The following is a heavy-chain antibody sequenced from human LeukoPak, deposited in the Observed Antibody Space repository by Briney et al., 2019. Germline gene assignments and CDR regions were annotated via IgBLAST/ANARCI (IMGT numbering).Heavy chain of an antibody. CDR1: GFTFSSYE. CDR3: ARVKVGTTNRFDY. D-gene: IGHD1-26*01. J-gene: IGHJ4*02. Sequence: GSLRLSCAASGFTFSSYEMNWVRQAPGKGLEWVSYISGSGTTIYYADSVKGRFTISRDNAKNSLYLQMNSLRAEDTAVYYCARVKVGTTNRFDYWGQGTLVTVSS. V-gene: IGHV3-48*03. CDR2: ISGSGTTI.